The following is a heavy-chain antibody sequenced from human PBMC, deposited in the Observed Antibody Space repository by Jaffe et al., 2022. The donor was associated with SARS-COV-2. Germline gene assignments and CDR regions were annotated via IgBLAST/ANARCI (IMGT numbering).Heavy chain of an antibody. CDR1: GFIFKDYG. J-gene: IGHJ4*02. Sequence: QVQLVESGGGVVQPGKSLRLSCAASGFIFKDYGMHWVRQAPGKGLEWVAVIWYDGSNKYYVDSVKGRFTISRDDSKNTLYLQMNGLRAEDTALYYCARDYCSTTSCLDFWGQGTLVTVSS. CDR3: ARDYCSTTSCLDF. D-gene: IGHD2-2*01. V-gene: IGHV3-33*01. CDR2: IWYDGSNK.